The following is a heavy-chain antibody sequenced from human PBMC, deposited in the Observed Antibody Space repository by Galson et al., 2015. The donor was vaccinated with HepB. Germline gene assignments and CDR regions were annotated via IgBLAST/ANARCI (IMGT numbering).Heavy chain of an antibody. CDR3: ARDEAAAGNYYYYGMDV. Sequence: SLRLSCAASGFTFSSYSMNWVRQAPGKGLEWVSYISSSSSTIYYADSVKGRFTISRDNAKDSLYLQMNSLRAEDTAVYYCARDEAAAGNYYYYGMDVWGQGTTVTVSS. D-gene: IGHD6-13*01. CDR2: ISSSSSTI. J-gene: IGHJ6*02. CDR1: GFTFSSYS. V-gene: IGHV3-48*01.